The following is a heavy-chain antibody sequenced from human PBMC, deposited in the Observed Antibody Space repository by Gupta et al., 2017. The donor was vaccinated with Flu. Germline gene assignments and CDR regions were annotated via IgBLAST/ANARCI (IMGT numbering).Heavy chain of an antibody. V-gene: IGHV4-31*03. D-gene: IGHD4-17*01. CDR3: ARVFGEHKNAFDV. J-gene: IGHJ3*01. Sequence: QVQLQESGPGLVKPSQTLSLTCTVSGDSINFDYYWTWIRQHPGKGLEWIGHIYYSGSAYYTPSLRNRVIISVDTPKNQFSLKLSSVSAADTAVYYCARVFGEHKNAFDVWGQGTLVTVSS. CDR1: GDSINFDYY. CDR2: IYYSGSA.